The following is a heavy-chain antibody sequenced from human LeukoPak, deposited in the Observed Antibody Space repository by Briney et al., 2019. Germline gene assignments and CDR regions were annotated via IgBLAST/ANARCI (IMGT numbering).Heavy chain of an antibody. V-gene: IGHV4-59*01. Sequence: PSETLSLTCTVSGGSMGSYYWSWIRQPPGKGLEWIGYIYYSGSTNYNPSLKSRVTISVDTSKNQFSLKLSSVTAADTAVYYCARNYYDIYYFDYWGQGTLVTVSS. CDR2: IYYSGST. CDR3: ARNYYDIYYFDY. J-gene: IGHJ4*02. D-gene: IGHD3-22*01. CDR1: GGSMGSYY.